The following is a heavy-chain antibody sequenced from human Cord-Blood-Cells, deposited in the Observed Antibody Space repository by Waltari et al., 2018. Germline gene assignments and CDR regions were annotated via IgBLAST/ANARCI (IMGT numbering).Heavy chain of an antibody. J-gene: IGHJ4*02. V-gene: IGHV1-2*02. Sequence: QVQLVQSGAEVKKPGASVKVSCKASGYTFTGYYMHWVRQAPGQGLEGMGWINPNSRGTNYAQKFQGKVTKPRDTSSSTACMELSRLRSADTAVYYCARRLRGRYDLFDYWGQGTLVTVSS. CDR3: ARRLRGRYDLFDY. CDR2: INPNSRGT. CDR1: GYTFTGYY. D-gene: IGHD5-12*01.